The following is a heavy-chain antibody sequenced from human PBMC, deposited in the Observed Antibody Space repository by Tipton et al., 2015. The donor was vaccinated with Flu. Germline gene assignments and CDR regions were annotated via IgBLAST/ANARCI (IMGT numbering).Heavy chain of an antibody. CDR3: ARSRDYVWGSYRYSDYDAFDI. D-gene: IGHD3-16*02. CDR2: INHSGST. CDR1: GGSLSGYY. V-gene: IGHV4-34*01. J-gene: IGHJ3*02. Sequence: GLVKPSETLSLTCAVYGGSLSGYYWSWIRQTPGKGLEWIGEINHSGSTNYNPSLKSRVTISVDTSKNQFSLKLSSVTAADTAVYFCARSRDYVWGSYRYSDYDAFDIWGQGTMVTVS.